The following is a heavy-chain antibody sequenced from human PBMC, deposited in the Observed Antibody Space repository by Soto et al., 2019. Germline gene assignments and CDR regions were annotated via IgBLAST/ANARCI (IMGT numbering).Heavy chain of an antibody. CDR2: IWYDGTNK. CDR1: GFTFSSYG. V-gene: IGHV3-33*01. CDR3: EIDPTKRWLQIRRLYYGMDV. D-gene: IGHD5-12*01. Sequence: QVQLVESGGGVVQPGRSLRLSCAASGFTFSSYGMHWVRQAPGKGLELVAVIWYDGTNKYYADSVKGRFTISRDNSKNTLDLQMNSLRAEDTAVYYCEIDPTKRWLQIRRLYYGMDVWGQGTTVIVSS. J-gene: IGHJ6*02.